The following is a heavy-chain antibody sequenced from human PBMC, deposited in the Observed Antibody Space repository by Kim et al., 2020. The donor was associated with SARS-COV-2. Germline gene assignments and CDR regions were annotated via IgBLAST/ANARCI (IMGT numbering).Heavy chain of an antibody. V-gene: IGHV1-69*04. D-gene: IGHD2-2*03. J-gene: IGHJ6*01. CDR2: IIPIFGLV. CDR1: GGNFNTFG. CDR3: VRDCRNYGYGTPLYAMDV. Sequence: SVKVSCQASGGNFNTFGFSWVRQAPGQGLEWMGRIIPIFGLVNYERRFQGRVTISADRSTSSVHLDMRSLTSGDTGVYFCVRDCRNYGYGTPLYAMDVW.